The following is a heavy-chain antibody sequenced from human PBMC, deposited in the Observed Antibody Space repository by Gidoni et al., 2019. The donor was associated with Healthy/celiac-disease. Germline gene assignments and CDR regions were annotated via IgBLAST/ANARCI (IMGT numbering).Heavy chain of an antibody. J-gene: IGHJ4*02. CDR3: ARLEPLAGAGTGGGY. V-gene: IGHV4-39*01. CDR1: GGSISSSSYY. Sequence: QLQLQESGPGLVKPSETLSLTCTVSGGSISSSSYYWGWIRQPPGKGLEWIGSIYYSGSTYYNPSLKSRVTISVDTSKNQFSLKLSSVTAADTAVYYGARLEPLAGAGTGGGYWGQGTLVTVSS. CDR2: IYYSGST. D-gene: IGHD6-19*01.